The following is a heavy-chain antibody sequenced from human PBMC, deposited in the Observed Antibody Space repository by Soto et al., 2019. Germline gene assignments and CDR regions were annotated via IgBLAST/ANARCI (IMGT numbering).Heavy chain of an antibody. D-gene: IGHD3-16*01. Sequence: SETLSLICTVSGGSISSSSYYWSWIRQPPGKGLEWIGYIYYSGSTNYNPSLKSRVTISVDTSKNQFSLKLSSVTAADTAVYYCARRYGGNFDYWGQGTLVTVSS. CDR2: IYYSGST. CDR3: ARRYGGNFDY. J-gene: IGHJ4*02. V-gene: IGHV4-61*01. CDR1: GGSISSSSYY.